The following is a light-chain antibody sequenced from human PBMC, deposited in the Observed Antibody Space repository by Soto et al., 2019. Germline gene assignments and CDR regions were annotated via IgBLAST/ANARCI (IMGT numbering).Light chain of an antibody. CDR1: SSDVGGYNY. J-gene: IGLJ1*01. CDR2: DVS. Sequence: QSALTQPASVSGSPGQSITIPCTGTSSDVGGYNYVSWYQHHPGKAPKLMIFDVSYRPSGVSDRFSGSKSGNTASLTISGLQAEDEADYYCSSYTRANTPVLFGTGTKVTVL. V-gene: IGLV2-14*01. CDR3: SSYTRANTPVL.